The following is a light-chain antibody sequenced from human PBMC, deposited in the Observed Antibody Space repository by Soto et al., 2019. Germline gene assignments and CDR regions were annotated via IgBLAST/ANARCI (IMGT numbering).Light chain of an antibody. Sequence: EIVMTQSPATLSVSPGERATLSYRASQSVSSNLAWYQQKPGQAPRLLIYGASTRATGIPARFSGSGSGTEFTLTISRLQSEDFAVYYSQQYNNWPPLTFGGGTKVEIK. CDR1: QSVSSN. V-gene: IGKV3-15*01. J-gene: IGKJ4*01. CDR3: QQYNNWPPLT. CDR2: GAS.